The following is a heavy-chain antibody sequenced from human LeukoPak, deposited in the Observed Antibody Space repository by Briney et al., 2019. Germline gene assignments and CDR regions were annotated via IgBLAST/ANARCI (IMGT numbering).Heavy chain of an antibody. CDR2: IYHTGNI. CDR3: VRCPAEYYFDY. J-gene: IGHJ4*02. V-gene: IGHV4-38-2*02. CDR1: AWSISSGYY. Sequence: KPSETLSLTCTVSAWSISSGYYWGWIRQPPGKGLEWIGSIYHTGNIYYNPSLKSRVTISMDTSKNQFSLRLSSVTDANTAVFYCVRCPAEYYFDYWGPGNLVTVSS.